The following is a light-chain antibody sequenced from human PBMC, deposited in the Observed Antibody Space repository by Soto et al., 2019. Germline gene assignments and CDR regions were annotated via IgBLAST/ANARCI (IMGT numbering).Light chain of an antibody. V-gene: IGKV3-20*01. J-gene: IGKJ3*01. CDR2: GAS. Sequence: EIVLTQSPGTLSLSPGERATLSCRASQTVDSTYLAWYQQRPGQAPRLLIYGASIRATSIPDRFSGSGYGTDFTLTIRGLEPEDSAVYYCQQYGNSPIFTFGPGTKVDIK. CDR3: QQYGNSPIFT. CDR1: QTVDSTY.